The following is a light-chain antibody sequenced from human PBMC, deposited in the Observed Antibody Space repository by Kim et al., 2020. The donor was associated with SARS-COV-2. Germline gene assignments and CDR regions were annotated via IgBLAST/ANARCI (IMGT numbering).Light chain of an antibody. Sequence: QSALTQPRSVSGSPGQSVTISCTGTSSDVGGYNYVSWYQQHPGKVPKVMIYDVSERPSGVPDRFSGSKSGNTASLTISGLQAEDEADYYCCSYAGSYTLVFGGGTQLTVL. CDR2: DVS. CDR1: SSDVGGYNY. CDR3: CSYAGSYTLV. V-gene: IGLV2-11*01. J-gene: IGLJ3*02.